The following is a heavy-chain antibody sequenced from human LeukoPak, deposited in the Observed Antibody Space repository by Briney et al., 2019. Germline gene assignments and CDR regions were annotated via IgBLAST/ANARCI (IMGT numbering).Heavy chain of an antibody. CDR1: GYTFTDYY. CDR3: ARGMQWLGLRYYYMDV. J-gene: IGHJ6*03. Sequence: ASVKVSCKASGYTFTDYYMHWVRQAPGQGLEWMGWINPNSGGTNYAQKFQGRVTMTRDTSISTAYMELSRLRSDDTAVYYCARGMQWLGLRYYYMDVWGKGTTVTVSS. D-gene: IGHD6-19*01. CDR2: INPNSGGT. V-gene: IGHV1-2*02.